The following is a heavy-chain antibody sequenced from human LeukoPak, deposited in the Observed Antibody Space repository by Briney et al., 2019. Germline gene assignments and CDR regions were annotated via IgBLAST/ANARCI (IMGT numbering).Heavy chain of an antibody. J-gene: IGHJ4*02. D-gene: IGHD3-22*01. Sequence: PGGSLRLSCAASGFTFSSYEMNWVRQAPGKGLEWVSYISSSGSTIYYADSVKGRFTISRDNAKNSLYLQMNSLRAEDAAVYYCARDPYYYDSSGYPRSSYFDYWGQGTLVTVSS. V-gene: IGHV3-48*03. CDR1: GFTFSSYE. CDR3: ARDPYYYDSSGYPRSSYFDY. CDR2: ISSSGSTI.